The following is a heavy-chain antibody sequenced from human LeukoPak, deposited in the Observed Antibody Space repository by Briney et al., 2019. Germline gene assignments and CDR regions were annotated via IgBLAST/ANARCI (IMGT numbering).Heavy chain of an antibody. CDR1: GFTFSNIW. J-gene: IGHJ2*01. D-gene: IGHD2-21*02. V-gene: IGHV3-15*01. CDR3: TTVATGWYFDL. Sequence: GGSLRLACAASGFTFSNIWMSWVGKAPGKGLEGVGRIKSKTDGGTTDYAAPVKGRFTISRDDSKSTVYLHMNSLKTEDTAVYYCTTVATGWYFDLWGRGTRVTVSS. CDR2: IKSKTDGGTT.